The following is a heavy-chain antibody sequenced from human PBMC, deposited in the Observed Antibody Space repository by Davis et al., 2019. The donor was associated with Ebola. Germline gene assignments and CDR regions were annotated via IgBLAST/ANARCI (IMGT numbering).Heavy chain of an antibody. J-gene: IGHJ4*02. CDR3: ARRAVAGTLYFDY. D-gene: IGHD6-19*01. V-gene: IGHV4-39*01. Sequence: PSETLSLTCTVSGGSISSSSYYWGWIRQPPGKGLEWIGSIYYSGSTYYNPSLKSRVTISVDTSKNQFSLKLSSVTAADTAVYYCARRAVAGTLYFDYWGQGTLVTVSS. CDR1: GGSISSSSYY. CDR2: IYYSGST.